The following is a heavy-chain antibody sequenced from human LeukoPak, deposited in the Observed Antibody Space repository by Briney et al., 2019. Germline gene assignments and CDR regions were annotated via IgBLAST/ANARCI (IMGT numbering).Heavy chain of an antibody. Sequence: SETLSLTCAVYGGSFSGYYWSWIRQPPGKGLEWIGEINHSGSTNYNPSLKSRVTISVDTSKNQFSLKLSSVTAADTAVYYCAREQYDSDDALDIWGQGTLVTVSA. V-gene: IGHV4-34*01. CDR2: INHSGST. J-gene: IGHJ3*02. CDR1: GGSFSGYY. D-gene: IGHD3-16*01. CDR3: AREQYDSDDALDI.